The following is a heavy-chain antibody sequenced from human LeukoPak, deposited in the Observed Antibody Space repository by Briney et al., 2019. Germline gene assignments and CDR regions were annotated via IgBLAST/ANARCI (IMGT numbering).Heavy chain of an antibody. Sequence: PSETLSLTCTVSGGSISSSSYYWGWIRQPPGKGLEWIGSIYYSGSTYYNPSLKSRVTISVDTSKNQFSLKLSSVTAADTAVYYCASLSSYAYSSGRRILDYWGQGTLVTVSS. CDR2: IYYSGST. J-gene: IGHJ4*02. D-gene: IGHD6-19*01. V-gene: IGHV4-39*01. CDR3: ASLSSYAYSSGRRILDY. CDR1: GGSISSSSYY.